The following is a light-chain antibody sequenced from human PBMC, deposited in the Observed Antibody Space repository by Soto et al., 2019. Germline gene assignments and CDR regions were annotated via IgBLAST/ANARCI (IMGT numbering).Light chain of an antibody. CDR1: RSNIGAGYD. J-gene: IGLJ2*01. V-gene: IGLV1-40*01. CDR2: ANN. CDR3: QSYDSSLTNAV. Sequence: QSVLTQPPSVSGAPGQTSTISCTGSRSNIGAGYDVHWYQQLPGRAPKLLIYANNNRPSGVPDRFSGSKSGTSVSLAITGLRGEDDAEYNCQSYDSSLTNAVFGGGTMVAVL.